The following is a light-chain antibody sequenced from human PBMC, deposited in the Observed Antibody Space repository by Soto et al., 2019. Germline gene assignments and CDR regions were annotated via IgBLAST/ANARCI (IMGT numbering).Light chain of an antibody. J-gene: IGKJ3*01. CDR2: GAS. Sequence: EIVMTQSPATLSVSPGERVTLSCRASQSVHSNLAWYQQNPGQAPRLLIYGASTRATGIPARFSGSGSETDFTLTISGLEPEDFAVYYCQQYGTSPPGVTFGPGTKVDIK. V-gene: IGKV3-15*01. CDR1: QSVHSN. CDR3: QQYGTSPPGVT.